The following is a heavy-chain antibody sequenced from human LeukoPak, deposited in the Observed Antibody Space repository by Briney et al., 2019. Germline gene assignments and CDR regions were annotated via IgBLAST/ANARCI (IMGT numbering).Heavy chain of an antibody. Sequence: GGSLRLSCAVSGFTFGSYAMTWVRQAPGRGLKWISTISGSGGATYYADSVKGRFTISRDSSKNTLYLQMNSLRAEDTAVYYCAKVSGGGLYYDGMDVWGQGTTVTVSS. V-gene: IGHV3-23*01. CDR2: ISGSGGAT. CDR3: AKVSGGGLYYDGMDV. D-gene: IGHD1-14*01. J-gene: IGHJ6*02. CDR1: GFTFGSYA.